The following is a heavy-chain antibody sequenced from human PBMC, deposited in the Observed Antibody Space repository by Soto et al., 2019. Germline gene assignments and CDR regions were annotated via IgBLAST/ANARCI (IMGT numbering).Heavy chain of an antibody. Sequence: GESLKISCEASGYSFTSYWILWVRQMPGKGLEWMGVISPGVSDTRYSPSFQGQVTISADKSLGTAYLQWGSLKASDTAIYYCARGNRQLIRDAFDVWGQGTMVTVSS. CDR1: GYSFTSYW. V-gene: IGHV5-51*01. D-gene: IGHD1-1*01. CDR3: ARGNRQLIRDAFDV. J-gene: IGHJ3*01. CDR2: ISPGVSDT.